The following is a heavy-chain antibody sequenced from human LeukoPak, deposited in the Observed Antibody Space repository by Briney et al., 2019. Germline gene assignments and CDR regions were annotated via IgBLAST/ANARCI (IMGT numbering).Heavy chain of an antibody. CDR1: GYTFTSYG. Sequence: ASVKVSCKASGYTFTSYGINWVRQAPGQGLEWMGWISGYNGNTNYAQKLQGRVTMTTDTSTSTAYMELRSLRSDDTAVYYCARDLGTVTTYQIDYWGQGTLVTVSS. J-gene: IGHJ4*02. CDR2: ISGYNGNT. CDR3: ARDLGTVTTYQIDY. V-gene: IGHV1-18*01. D-gene: IGHD4-11*01.